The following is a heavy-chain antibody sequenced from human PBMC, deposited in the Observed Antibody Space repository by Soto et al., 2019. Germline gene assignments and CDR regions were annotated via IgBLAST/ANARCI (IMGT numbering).Heavy chain of an antibody. D-gene: IGHD3-3*01. J-gene: IGHJ5*02. Sequence: EVQVVESGGGLVQPGGSLRLSCAASGFTFSNNSMNWVRQAPGKGLEWISYISSSSSTIYADSGKGRFTISRDNSTNSLYLQMNSLRDEDTAVYYCARVIWSGHLTSDLWGQGTLVTVSS. CDR2: ISSSSSTI. CDR3: ARVIWSGHLTSDL. V-gene: IGHV3-48*02. CDR1: GFTFSNNS.